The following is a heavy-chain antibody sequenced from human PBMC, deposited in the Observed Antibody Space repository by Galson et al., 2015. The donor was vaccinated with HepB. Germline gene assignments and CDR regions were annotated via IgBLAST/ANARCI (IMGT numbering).Heavy chain of an antibody. CDR2: ISHDGKHR. D-gene: IGHD1-26*01. V-gene: IGHV3-30*04. CDR1: GFSFSDFA. CDR3: ARDPDDTEGYYMTFEY. Sequence: SLRLSCAASGFSFSDFALHWVRQGPGKGPEWVALISHDGKHRYYADSVRGRLTISRDISKNTLNLQMNSLRVEDTGIYYCARDPDDTEGYYMTFEYWGQGTLVTVSS. J-gene: IGHJ4*02.